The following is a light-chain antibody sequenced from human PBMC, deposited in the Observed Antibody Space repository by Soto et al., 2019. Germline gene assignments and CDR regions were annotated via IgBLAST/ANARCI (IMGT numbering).Light chain of an antibody. CDR2: GAS. Sequence: DIVMTQSPDSLAVSLGERATINCKSSQSVLHSSNNKNYLAWYQQKPGLPPKLLIYGASTRQSGVPDRFSGSGSGTDFTLTIASLQAEDVAVYYCQQYYSSPWTFGQGTKVEIK. J-gene: IGKJ1*01. CDR1: QSVLHSSNNKNY. CDR3: QQYYSSPWT. V-gene: IGKV4-1*01.